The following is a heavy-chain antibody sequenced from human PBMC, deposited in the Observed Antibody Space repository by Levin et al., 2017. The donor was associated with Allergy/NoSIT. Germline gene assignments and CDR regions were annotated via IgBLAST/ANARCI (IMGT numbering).Heavy chain of an antibody. Sequence: GGSLRLSCAASGFTFSSYSMNWVRQAPGKGLEWVSSISSSSSYIYYADSVKGRFTISRDNAKNSLYLQMNSLRAEDTAVYYCVRYSSGQLDAFDSWGQGTMVTVSS. D-gene: IGHD6-19*01. J-gene: IGHJ3*02. CDR2: ISSSSSYI. CDR1: GFTFSSYS. CDR3: VRYSSGQLDAFDS. V-gene: IGHV3-21*01.